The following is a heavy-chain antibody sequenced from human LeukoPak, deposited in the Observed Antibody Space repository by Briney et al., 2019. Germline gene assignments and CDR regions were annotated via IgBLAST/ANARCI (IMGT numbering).Heavy chain of an antibody. CDR1: GFTFSSYW. V-gene: IGHV3-7*03. CDR2: VKQDGSEK. D-gene: IGHD6-13*01. J-gene: IGHJ3*02. Sequence: GGSLRLSCAASGFTFSSYWMSWVRQAPGKGLEWVANVKQDGSEKYYVDSVKGRFTISRDNAKNSLYLQMNSLRAEDTAVYYCARQQQLTGPSEDDAFDIWGLGTIVTVSS. CDR3: ARQQQLTGPSEDDAFDI.